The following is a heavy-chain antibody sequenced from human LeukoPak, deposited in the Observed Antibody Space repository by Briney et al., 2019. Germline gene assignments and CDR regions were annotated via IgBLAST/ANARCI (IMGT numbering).Heavy chain of an antibody. CDR2: IYYSGST. Sequence: QVQLQGSGPGLVKPSETLSLTCTASDGSISSYYWSGIRQPAGKGRERIGYIYYSGSTNYNPSLKSRVTISVDTSKNQFSLKLSSVTAADTAVYYCARESEGDAFDIWGQGTMVTVSS. V-gene: IGHV4-59*13. CDR1: DGSISSYY. J-gene: IGHJ3*02. CDR3: ARESEGDAFDI.